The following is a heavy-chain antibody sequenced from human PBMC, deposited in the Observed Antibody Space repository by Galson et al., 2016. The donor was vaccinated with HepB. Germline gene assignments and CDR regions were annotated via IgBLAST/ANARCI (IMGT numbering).Heavy chain of an antibody. J-gene: IGHJ4*02. CDR2: ISSSSSTI. CDR1: GFTFSSYS. V-gene: IGHV3-48*01. D-gene: IGHD6-13*01. CDR3: AKGSYSSSWYCYFDY. Sequence: SLRLSCAASGFTFSSYSMNWVRQAPGKGLEWVPYISSSSSTIYYADSVKGRFTISRDNAKNSLFLQMNSLRAEDTAVFYCAKGSYSSSWYCYFDYWGQGTLVTVSS.